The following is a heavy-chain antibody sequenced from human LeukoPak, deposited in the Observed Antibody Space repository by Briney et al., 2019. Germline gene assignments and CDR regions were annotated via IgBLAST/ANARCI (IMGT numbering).Heavy chain of an antibody. CDR2: ISSNGKNK. D-gene: IGHD3-22*01. V-gene: IGHV3-30*04. CDR3: ARPMYYYDSGGSLAV. Sequence: PGGSLRLSCAASGFTFSSYGIHWVRQAPGKWLEWVALISSNGKNKDYADSVKGRFTISGDNSENTLYLQMNSLRAEDTAVYYCARPMYYYDSGGSLAVWGQGTTVTVTS. CDR1: GFTFSSYG. J-gene: IGHJ6*02.